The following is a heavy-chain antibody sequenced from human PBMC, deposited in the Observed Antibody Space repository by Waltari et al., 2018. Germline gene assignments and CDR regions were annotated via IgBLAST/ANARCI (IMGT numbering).Heavy chain of an antibody. CDR2: INAGNGNT. CDR3: ARPRGRIASDAFDI. CDR1: GYTFTSYA. D-gene: IGHD6-6*01. Sequence: QVQLVQSGAEVKKPGASVKVSCKASGYTFTSYAMHWVHQAPGQRLEWMGWINAGNGNTKYSQKFQGRVTITRDTSASTAYMELSSLRSEDTAVYYCARPRGRIASDAFDIWGQGTMVTVSS. J-gene: IGHJ3*02. V-gene: IGHV1-3*01.